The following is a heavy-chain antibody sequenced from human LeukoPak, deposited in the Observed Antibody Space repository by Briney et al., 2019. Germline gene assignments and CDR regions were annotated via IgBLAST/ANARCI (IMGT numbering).Heavy chain of an antibody. D-gene: IGHD3-22*01. CDR2: IYTSGST. J-gene: IGHJ4*02. CDR3: ARVGVNDYDSSGSFDY. V-gene: IGHV4-39*07. CDR1: GGSISSSSYY. Sequence: PSETLSLTCTVSGGSISSSSYYWGWIRQPPGKGLEWIGSIYTSGSTDYNPSLKSRVTMSVDTSKNQFSLKLSSVTAADTAVYYCARVGVNDYDSSGSFDYWGQGTLVTVSS.